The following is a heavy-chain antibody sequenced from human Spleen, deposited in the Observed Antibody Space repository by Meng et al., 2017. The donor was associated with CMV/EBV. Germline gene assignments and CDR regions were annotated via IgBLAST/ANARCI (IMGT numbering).Heavy chain of an antibody. J-gene: IGHJ6*02. Sequence: GSLRLSCTVSGGSISSSSYYWGWIRQPPGKGLEWIGSIYYSGSTYYNPSLKSRVTISVDTSKNQFSLKLSSVTAADTAVYYCARDSRYCGGDCYNGYGMDVWGQGTTVTVSS. V-gene: IGHV4-39*07. CDR2: IYYSGST. CDR1: GGSISSSSYY. CDR3: ARDSRYCGGDCYNGYGMDV. D-gene: IGHD2-21*01.